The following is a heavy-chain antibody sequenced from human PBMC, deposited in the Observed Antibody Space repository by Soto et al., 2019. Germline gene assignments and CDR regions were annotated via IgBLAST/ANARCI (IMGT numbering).Heavy chain of an antibody. CDR3: ARESEDLTSNFDY. Sequence: RGSLLVSCASSGFTFTMYSMNWVRQAPGKGLEWVSSISSTTNYIYYGDSMKGRFTISRDNAKNSLYLEMNSLRAEDTAVYYCARESEDLTSNFDYWGQGTMVTVSS. CDR2: ISSTTNYI. J-gene: IGHJ4*02. CDR1: GFTFTMYS. V-gene: IGHV3-21*06.